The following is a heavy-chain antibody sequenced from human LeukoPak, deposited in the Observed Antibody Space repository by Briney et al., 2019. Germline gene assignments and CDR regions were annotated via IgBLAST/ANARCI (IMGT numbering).Heavy chain of an antibody. D-gene: IGHD3-3*01. V-gene: IGHV1-46*01. CDR3: ARAVLRFLEWLEDFDY. J-gene: IGHJ4*02. CDR2: INPSGGST. CDR1: GYTFTSYY. Sequence: ASVKVSCKASGYTFTSYYMHWVRQAPGQGLEWMGIINPSGGSTSYAQKFQGRVTMTRDTSTSTVYMELSSLRSDDTAVYYCARAVLRFLEWLEDFDYWGQGTLVTVSS.